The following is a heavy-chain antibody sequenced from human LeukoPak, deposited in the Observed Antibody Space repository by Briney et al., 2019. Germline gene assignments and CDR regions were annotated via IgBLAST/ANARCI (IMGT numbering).Heavy chain of an antibody. CDR1: GGSFSGYY. J-gene: IGHJ4*02. D-gene: IGHD3-10*01. V-gene: IGHV4-34*01. CDR3: ARVGWEFGELAHDY. CDR2: INHSGST. Sequence: SETLSLTCAVYGGSFSGYYWIWIPQPPGKGREWIGDINHSGSTNYNPSLKSRVTISVDTSKNQFSLKLSSVTAADTAVYYCARVGWEFGELAHDYWGQGTLVTVSS.